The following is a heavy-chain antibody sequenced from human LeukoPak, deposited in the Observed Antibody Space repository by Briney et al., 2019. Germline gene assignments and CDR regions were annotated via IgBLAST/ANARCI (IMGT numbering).Heavy chain of an antibody. CDR2: ISGSGGST. V-gene: IGHV3-23*01. CDR3: AKDRGFLECLFDY. CDR1: GFTFSSYA. J-gene: IGHJ4*02. Sequence: GGSLRLSCAASGFTFSSYAMSWVRQAPGKGLEWVSGISGSGGSTYYADSVKGRFTISRDNSKNTLYLQMNSLSAEDTAVYYCAKDRGFLECLFDYWGQGTLVTVSS. D-gene: IGHD3-3*01.